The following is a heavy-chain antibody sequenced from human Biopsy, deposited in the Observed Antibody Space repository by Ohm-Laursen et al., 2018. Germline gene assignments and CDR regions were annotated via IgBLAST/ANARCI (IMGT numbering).Heavy chain of an antibody. J-gene: IGHJ6*02. D-gene: IGHD6-13*01. CDR2: ITQSGST. Sequence: SDTLSLTCAVYGGSFNGYFWSWIRQPPGKGLEWIGDITQSGSTNYSPSLKSRVTISVDTPKKQFSLSLRSVTAADTAVYYCARVPLPGIGAAYQGRFLYGMDVWGQGTTVSVSS. CDR1: GGSFNGYF. CDR3: ARVPLPGIGAAYQGRFLYGMDV. V-gene: IGHV4-34*01.